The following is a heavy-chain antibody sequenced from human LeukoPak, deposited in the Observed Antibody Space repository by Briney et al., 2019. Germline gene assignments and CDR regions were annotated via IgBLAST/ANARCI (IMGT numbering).Heavy chain of an antibody. V-gene: IGHV3-64*01. J-gene: IGHJ4*02. CDR1: GFTFSSYA. D-gene: IGHD3-10*01. CDR2: ISSNGGST. CDR3: ARGPVRAVTPYYLAY. Sequence: GGSLRLSCAASGFTFSSYAMPWVRQAPGKGLEYVSAISSNGGSTYYANSVKGRFTISRDNSKNTLYLQMGSLRAEDTAVYYCARGPVRAVTPYYLAYWGQGTLVIVSS.